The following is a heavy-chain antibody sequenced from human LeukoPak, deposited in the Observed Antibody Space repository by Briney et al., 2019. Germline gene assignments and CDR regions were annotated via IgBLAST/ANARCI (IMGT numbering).Heavy chain of an antibody. D-gene: IGHD3-16*01. Sequence: ASVKVSCKASGYIFRNYGISWVRQAPGQGLEWMGWISAYNGNTDYAQNFQGRVTMTTDTSTSTAYMELRSLRSDDTAVYSCARQSYGGYGGFRRGDDALDIWGQGTMVTVSS. CDR1: GYIFRNYG. CDR2: ISAYNGNT. CDR3: ARQSYGGYGGFRRGDDALDI. J-gene: IGHJ3*02. V-gene: IGHV1-18*01.